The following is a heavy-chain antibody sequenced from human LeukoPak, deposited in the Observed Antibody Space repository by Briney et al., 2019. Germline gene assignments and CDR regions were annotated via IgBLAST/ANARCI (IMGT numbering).Heavy chain of an antibody. V-gene: IGHV3-30*04. CDR1: GFTFSSYA. CDR3: VREVTSGSFDY. CDR2: ISYDGSNG. D-gene: IGHD1-26*01. J-gene: IGHJ4*02. Sequence: PGGSLRLSCAASGFTFSSYAMHWVRLAPGRGLEWVTVISYDGSNGYYAGSVKGRFTISRDNSQNTLYVQMSSLRPEDTAVYYCVREVTSGSFDYWGQGTLVTVSS.